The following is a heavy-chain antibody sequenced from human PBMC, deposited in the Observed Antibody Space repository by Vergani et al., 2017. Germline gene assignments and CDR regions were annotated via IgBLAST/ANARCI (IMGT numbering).Heavy chain of an antibody. CDR1: GFTFSSYA. V-gene: IGHV3-23*01. D-gene: IGHD2-15*01. CDR2: ISGSGGST. Sequence: EVQLLESGGGLVQPGGSLRLSCAASGFTFSSYAMSWVRQAPGKGLEWVSAISGSGGSTYYADSVKGRFTISRDNSKNTLYLQMNSLRAEDTAVYYCAKDDIAVVVAATIGFDYWGQGTLVTVSS. CDR3: AKDDIAVVVAATIGFDY. J-gene: IGHJ4*02.